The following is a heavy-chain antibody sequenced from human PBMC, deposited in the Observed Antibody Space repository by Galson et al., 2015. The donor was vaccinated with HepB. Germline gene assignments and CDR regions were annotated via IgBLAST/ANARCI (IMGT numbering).Heavy chain of an antibody. CDR2: IYYSGST. Sequence: ETLSLTCTVSGGSISSYYWSWIRQPPGKGLEWIGYIYYSGSTNYNPSLKSRVTISVDTSKNQFSLKLSSVTAADTAVYYCARDRESSSWYGVEYYYGMDVWGQGTTVTVSS. D-gene: IGHD6-13*01. V-gene: IGHV4-59*01. CDR3: ARDRESSSWYGVEYYYGMDV. J-gene: IGHJ6*02. CDR1: GGSISSYY.